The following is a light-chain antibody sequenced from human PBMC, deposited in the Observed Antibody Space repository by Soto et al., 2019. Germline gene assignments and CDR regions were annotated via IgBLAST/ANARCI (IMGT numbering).Light chain of an antibody. CDR2: EVS. Sequence: QSALTQPSSVSGSPGQSITISCTGTISDVGGYNYVSWYQQHPGKAPKLMIYEVSNRPSGVSNRFSGSKSGNTASLTISGLQAEDEADYYYSSYTSSSTILIGTGTKVTVL. CDR3: SSYTSSSTIL. CDR1: ISDVGGYNY. V-gene: IGLV2-14*01. J-gene: IGLJ1*01.